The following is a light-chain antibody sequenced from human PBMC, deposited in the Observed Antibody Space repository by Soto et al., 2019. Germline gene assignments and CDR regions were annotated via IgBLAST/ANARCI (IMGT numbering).Light chain of an antibody. V-gene: IGKV3-11*01. Sequence: EIVMTQSPVTLSVSPGERATLSCRASQSVSSNLAWYQQKPGQAPRLLIYDASNRATGVPARFSGSGSGTDFTLTVSSLEPEDFVVYYCQQRSDWPWTFGQGTKVDIK. CDR2: DAS. J-gene: IGKJ1*01. CDR1: QSVSSN. CDR3: QQRSDWPWT.